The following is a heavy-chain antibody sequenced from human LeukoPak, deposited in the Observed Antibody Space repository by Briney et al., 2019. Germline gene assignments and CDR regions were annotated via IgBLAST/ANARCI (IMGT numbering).Heavy chain of an antibody. J-gene: IGHJ4*02. V-gene: IGHV3-7*01. CDR2: INQDGSDH. CDR3: ARDPPFIIGTTFFDY. Sequence: GGSLRLSCVVSGFTFSSYGMNWVRQAPGKGPEWMASINQDGSDHYYVDPVKCRFTISRDDAKDSLYLQMNSLRAEDTAVYYCARDPPFIIGTTFFDYWGQGTLVTVSS. CDR1: GFTFSSYG. D-gene: IGHD1-20*01.